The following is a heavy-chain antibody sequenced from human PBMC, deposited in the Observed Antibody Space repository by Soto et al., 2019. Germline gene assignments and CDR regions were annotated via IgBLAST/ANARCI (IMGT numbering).Heavy chain of an antibody. CDR2: ISAYNGNT. V-gene: IGHV1-18*01. D-gene: IGHD3-10*01. J-gene: IGHJ4*02. Sequence: ASVKVSCKASGYTFTSYGISWVRQAPGQGLEWMGWISAYNGNTNYAQKHQGRVTMTTDTSTSTAYMELRSLRSDDTAVYYCARHNYGSGSTYFDYWGQGTLVTVSS. CDR1: GYTFTSYG. CDR3: ARHNYGSGSTYFDY.